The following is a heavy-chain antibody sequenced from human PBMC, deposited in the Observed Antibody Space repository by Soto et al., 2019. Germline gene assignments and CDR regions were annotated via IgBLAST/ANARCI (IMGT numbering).Heavy chain of an antibody. CDR1: GVSISSSY. V-gene: IGHV4-59*08. D-gene: IGHD1-1*01. J-gene: IGHJ4*02. Sequence: SETLSLTCTVSGVSISSSYWSWIRQPPGKGLEWIGYIYYSGNTNYNSSLKSRVTLSVDTSKNQFSLKLKSVTAADTAVYYCARSWNPFDYWGQGTLVTVSS. CDR3: ARSWNPFDY. CDR2: IYYSGNT.